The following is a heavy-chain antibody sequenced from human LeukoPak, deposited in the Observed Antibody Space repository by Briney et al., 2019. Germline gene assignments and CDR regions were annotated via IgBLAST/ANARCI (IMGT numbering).Heavy chain of an antibody. J-gene: IGHJ4*02. V-gene: IGHV3-21*01. CDR1: GFTFSSYS. Sequence: PGASLRLSCAASGFTFSSYSMNWVRQAPGQGLEWVSSISSSSSYIYYADSVKGRFTISRDNAKNSLYLQMNSLRAEDTAVYYCARDLVPSFYGSGSYAYWGQGTLVTVSS. D-gene: IGHD3-10*01. CDR3: ARDLVPSFYGSGSYAY. CDR2: ISSSSSYI.